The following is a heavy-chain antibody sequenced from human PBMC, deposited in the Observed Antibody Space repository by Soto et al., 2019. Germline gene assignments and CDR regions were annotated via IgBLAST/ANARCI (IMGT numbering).Heavy chain of an antibody. D-gene: IGHD3-22*01. CDR3: ARDWNYYDSSGSMRGYFDP. CDR2: IYTTGST. Sequence: SETLSLTCTVSGGSISIFYLSWIRQAAGKGLEWIGHIYTTGSTTYNPSLKSRVTMSVDTSKNQLSLKLSSVTAADTAVYYCARDWNYYDSSGSMRGYFDPWGQGNVVAVSS. V-gene: IGHV4-4*07. CDR1: GGSISIFY. J-gene: IGHJ4*02.